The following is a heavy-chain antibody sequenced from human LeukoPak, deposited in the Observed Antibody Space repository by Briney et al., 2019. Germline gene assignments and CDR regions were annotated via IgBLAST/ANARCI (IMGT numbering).Heavy chain of an antibody. CDR2: INPNLGDA. V-gene: IGHV1-2*02. CDR3: AKMALEDDAAIVSDS. J-gene: IGHJ5*01. Sequence: GASVTVSCKDSGYTFTDYFIHWVRQAPGPGIEWLGWINPNLGDASYAQQPHARVTMTRDRTINTSYMELSRLTSDDTAVYYCAKMALEDDAAIVSDSWGQGTLVTVSS. D-gene: IGHD5-24*01. CDR1: GYTFTDYF.